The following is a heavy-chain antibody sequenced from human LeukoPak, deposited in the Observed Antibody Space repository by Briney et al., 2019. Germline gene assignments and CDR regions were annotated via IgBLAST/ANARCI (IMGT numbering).Heavy chain of an antibody. D-gene: IGHD1-26*01. CDR1: GFTFTDYA. J-gene: IGHJ4*02. CDR2: ISRSSDTI. Sequence: GGSLRLSCAVSGFTFTDYAMNWFRQAPGKGLEWLSYISRSSDTIYYADSVKGRFTISRDNAKSSLFLQMNTLRAEDTAVYYCAREGAPWGQGILVTVSS. V-gene: IGHV3-48*01. CDR3: AREGAP.